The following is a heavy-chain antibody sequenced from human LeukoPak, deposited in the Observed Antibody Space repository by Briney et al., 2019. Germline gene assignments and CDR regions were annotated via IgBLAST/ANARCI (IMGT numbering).Heavy chain of an antibody. Sequence: PGGSLRLSCAASGFTFSSYAMHWVRQAPGKGLEWVAVISYDGSNKYYADSVKGRFTISRDNSKNTLYLQMNSLRAEDTAVYYCARALPRYDSDPERGFDYWGQGTLVTVSS. CDR1: GFTFSSYA. CDR3: ARALPRYDSDPERGFDY. CDR2: ISYDGSNK. V-gene: IGHV3-30-3*01. D-gene: IGHD3-22*01. J-gene: IGHJ4*02.